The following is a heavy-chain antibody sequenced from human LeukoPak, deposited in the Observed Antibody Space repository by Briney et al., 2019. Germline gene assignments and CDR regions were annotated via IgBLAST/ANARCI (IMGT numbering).Heavy chain of an antibody. J-gene: IGHJ4*02. Sequence: PGGSLRLSCAASGFPFSSYSMNWVRQAPGKGLEWVSYISSSSSTIYYADSVKGRFTISRDYAKNSLYLQMNSLRVEDTAVYYCARADTWIRYYFDYWGQGTLVTVSS. D-gene: IGHD5-12*01. CDR3: ARADTWIRYYFDY. CDR1: GFPFSSYS. V-gene: IGHV3-48*04. CDR2: ISSSSSTI.